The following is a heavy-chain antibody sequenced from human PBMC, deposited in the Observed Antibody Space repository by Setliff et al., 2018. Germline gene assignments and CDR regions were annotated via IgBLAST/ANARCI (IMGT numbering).Heavy chain of an antibody. V-gene: IGHV4-34*01. CDR1: GGTFSDYY. CDR2: IKHSGTT. J-gene: IGHJ4*02. CDR3: ARGRNVAARLYDS. D-gene: IGHD6-6*01. Sequence: SETLSLTCAASGGTFSDYYWTWIRQSPGKGLEWIGEIKHSGTTNYNPSLESRVNISVDTSKNQYSLKLSSVTAADTAVYYCARGRNVAARLYDSWGQGTLVTVSS.